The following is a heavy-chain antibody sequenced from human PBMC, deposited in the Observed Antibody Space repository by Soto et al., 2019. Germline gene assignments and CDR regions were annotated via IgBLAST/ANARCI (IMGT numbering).Heavy chain of an antibody. V-gene: IGHV3-15*01. D-gene: IGHD1-26*01. J-gene: IGHJ4*02. CDR2: IKSKNDGGTT. Sequence: EVQLVESGGGLVKPGGSLTLSCAASGFSFSGGWMSWVRQAAGKGLEWVGRIKSKNDGGTTDYAAPVKGRFTLSIDDSNNTLYLQMSRLKIETTAVYYCTTDEWEWGQGTLVTVSS. CDR1: GFSFSGGW. CDR3: TTDEWE.